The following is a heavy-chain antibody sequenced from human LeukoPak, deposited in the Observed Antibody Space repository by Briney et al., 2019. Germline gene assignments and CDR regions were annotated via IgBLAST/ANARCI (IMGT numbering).Heavy chain of an antibody. J-gene: IGHJ4*02. D-gene: IGHD3-22*01. CDR1: GFTFDDFA. Sequence: GGSQRLSCAASGFTFDDFAMHWVRQAPGKGLEWVSLISWDASRIYYADSVKGRFTISRDNSKHSLYLQMNSLRTEDTALYYCAKDFSGYSLAWGQGTLVTVST. CDR2: ISWDASRI. CDR3: AKDFSGYSLA. V-gene: IGHV3-43*02.